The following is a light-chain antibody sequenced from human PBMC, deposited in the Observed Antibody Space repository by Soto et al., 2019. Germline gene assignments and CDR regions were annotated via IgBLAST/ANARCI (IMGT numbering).Light chain of an antibody. CDR3: QSYDSSLGFV. V-gene: IGLV1-40*01. Sequence: QSVLTQPPSVSGAPGQRVTFSCIGSSSNIGAGHDVHWYQQLPGTAPKLLIYGNVNRPSGVPDRFSGSKSGASAALAITGLQAEDEADYYCQSYDSSLGFVFGTGTKLTVL. J-gene: IGLJ1*01. CDR1: SSNIGAGHD. CDR2: GNV.